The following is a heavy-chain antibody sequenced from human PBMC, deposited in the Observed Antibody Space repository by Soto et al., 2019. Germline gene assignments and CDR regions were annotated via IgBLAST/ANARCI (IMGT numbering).Heavy chain of an antibody. D-gene: IGHD2-2*02. CDR1: GFTLRNYW. J-gene: IGHJ4*02. CDR2: INQDGSQK. V-gene: IGHV3-7*03. CDR3: ARIYCSSSSCYIDF. Sequence: EVQLVESGGGLVQPGGSLRLSCAASGFTLRNYWMSWVRQAPGKGLEWVANINQDGSQKFYLDSVEGRFTISRDNARNSLYLQMNSLRAEDTAIYYCARIYCSSSSCYIDFWGQGILVTVSS.